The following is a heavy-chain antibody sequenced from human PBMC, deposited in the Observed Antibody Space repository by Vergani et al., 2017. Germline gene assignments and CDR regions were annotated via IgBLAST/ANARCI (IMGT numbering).Heavy chain of an antibody. J-gene: IGHJ6*03. V-gene: IGHV3-7*01. Sequence: EVQLVESGGGVVQPGGSLRVSCAASGFIFNSYWMSWVRQAPGKGLEWVANIKQDGSEKYYVDSVKGRFTISRDNAKNSLYLQMNSLRAEDTAVYYCARDAQTALELRDYYYYYMDVWGKGTTVTVSS. CDR1: GFIFNSYW. CDR2: IKQDGSEK. D-gene: IGHD1-7*01. CDR3: ARDAQTALELRDYYYYYMDV.